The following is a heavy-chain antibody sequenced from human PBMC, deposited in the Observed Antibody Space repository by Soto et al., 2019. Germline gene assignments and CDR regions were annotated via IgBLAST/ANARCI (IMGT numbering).Heavy chain of an antibody. J-gene: IGHJ6*02. V-gene: IGHV1-58*01. CDR2: IVVGSGNT. D-gene: IGHD3-10*01. Sequence: AVKVSCKASGFTFTNSAVQWVRQARGQRLEWIGWIVVGSGNTNYAQKFQERVTITRDMSTTTAYMELSSLRSEDTAVYYCAAGYYYYYYYYGMDVWGQGTTVTVSS. CDR1: GFTFTNSA. CDR3: AAGYYYYYYYYGMDV.